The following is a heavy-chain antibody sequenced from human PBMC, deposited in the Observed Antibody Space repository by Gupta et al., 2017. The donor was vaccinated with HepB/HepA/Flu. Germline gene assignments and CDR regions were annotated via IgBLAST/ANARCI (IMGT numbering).Heavy chain of an antibody. V-gene: IGHV4-59*01. D-gene: IGHD1-26*01. CDR1: GGSIGSYY. J-gene: IGHJ6*03. CDR2: IYYTGST. CDR3: AREMYSGTYGSPYYYYMDV. Sequence: QVQLQESGPGLVKPSESLSLTCTVSGGSIGSYYWSWIRQTPGKGLEWIGYIYYTGSTTYNPSLKRRATISVDTSKNQFSLRLNSVTAAETAVYYCAREMYSGTYGSPYYYYMDVWGRGTTVTVSS.